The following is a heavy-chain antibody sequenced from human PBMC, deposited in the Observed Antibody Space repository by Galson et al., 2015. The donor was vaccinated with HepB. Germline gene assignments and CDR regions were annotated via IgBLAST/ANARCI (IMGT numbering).Heavy chain of an antibody. CDR1: GFTFSSYA. Sequence: SLRLSCAASGFTFSSYAMHWVRQAPGKGLEWVAVISYDGSNKYYADSVKGRFTISRDNSKNTLYLQMNSLRAEDTAVYYCARVARYYDSSGSIDYWGQGTLVTVSS. CDR3: ARVARYYDSSGSIDY. J-gene: IGHJ4*02. V-gene: IGHV3-30-3*01. CDR2: ISYDGSNK. D-gene: IGHD3-22*01.